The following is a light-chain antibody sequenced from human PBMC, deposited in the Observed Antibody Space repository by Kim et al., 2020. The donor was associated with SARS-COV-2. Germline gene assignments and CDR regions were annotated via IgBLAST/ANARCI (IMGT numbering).Light chain of an antibody. Sequence: SAPVEDRVTITCRASQAIGNHLAWYQQKPGTAPKRLIYGASSLQDGVPSNFSGSGSGTDFTLTISSLQPEDFATYYCQQSHTTPPTFGQGTKLEIK. V-gene: IGKV1-39*01. CDR2: GAS. CDR1: QAIGNH. CDR3: QQSHTTPPT. J-gene: IGKJ2*01.